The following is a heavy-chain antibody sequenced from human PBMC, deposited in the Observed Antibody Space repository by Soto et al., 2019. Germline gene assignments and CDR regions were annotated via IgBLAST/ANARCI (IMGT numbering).Heavy chain of an antibody. V-gene: IGHV3-30-3*01. CDR2: ISYDGSNK. CDR3: ARDGPLEFPQYYYDSSGYYQGRFDY. D-gene: IGHD3-22*01. J-gene: IGHJ4*02. Sequence: GGSLRLSCAASGFTFSSYAMHWVRQAPGKGLEWVAVISYDGSNKYYADSVKGRFTISRDNSKNTLYLQMNSLRAEDTAVYYCARDGPLEFPQYYYDSSGYYQGRFDYWGQGTLVTVSS. CDR1: GFTFSSYA.